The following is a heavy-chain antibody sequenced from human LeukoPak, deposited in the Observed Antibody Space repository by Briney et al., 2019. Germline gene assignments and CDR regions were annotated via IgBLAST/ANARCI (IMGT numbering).Heavy chain of an antibody. Sequence: PGGSLRLSCVASAFTFRRYAMSWVRQAPGKGLEWVSTISGSGDSTDYADSVKGRFTISRDNAKNSLYLQMNSLRAEDTALYYCAKVNPHYYYDSSGYFDYWGHGSLVTVSS. D-gene: IGHD3-22*01. J-gene: IGHJ4*01. V-gene: IGHV3-23*01. CDR3: AKVNPHYYYDSSGYFDY. CDR2: ISGSGDST. CDR1: AFTFRRYA.